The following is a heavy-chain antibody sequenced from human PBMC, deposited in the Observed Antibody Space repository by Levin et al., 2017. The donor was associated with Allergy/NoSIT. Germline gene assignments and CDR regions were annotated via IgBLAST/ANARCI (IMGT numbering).Heavy chain of an antibody. CDR1: GGTFSSYA. V-gene: IGHV1-69*06. CDR2: IIPIFGTA. J-gene: IGHJ4*02. Sequence: SVKVSCKASGGTFSSYAISWVRQAPGQGLEWMGGIIPIFGTANYAQKFQGRVTITADKSTSTAYMELSSLRSEDTAVYYCARVVTNGYFFDYWGQGTLVTVSS. CDR3: ARVVTNGYFFDY. D-gene: IGHD3-22*01.